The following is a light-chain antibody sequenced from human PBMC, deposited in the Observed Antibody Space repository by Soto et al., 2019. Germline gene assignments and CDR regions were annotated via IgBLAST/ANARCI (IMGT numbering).Light chain of an antibody. CDR3: QQCNNWPLS. CDR2: GAS. Sequence: EIAMTQSPATLSVSPGERATLSCRASQSVSSNLAWYQQKPGQAPRLLIYGASTRATGIPARFSGSGSGTEFTLTISSLQSEDFAVYYCQQCNNWPLSFGQGTKVEIK. J-gene: IGKJ1*01. CDR1: QSVSSN. V-gene: IGKV3D-15*01.